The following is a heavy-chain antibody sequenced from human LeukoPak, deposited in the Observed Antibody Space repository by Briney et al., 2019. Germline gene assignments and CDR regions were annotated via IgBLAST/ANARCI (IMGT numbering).Heavy chain of an antibody. D-gene: IGHD2-2*01. CDR2: IKQDGSEK. Sequence: PGGSLRLSCAASGFTFSSFWMSWVRQAPEKGLEWVANIKQDGSEKYYADSVKGRFTISRDNAKNSLYLQMNSLRAEDTAMYYCARGGVYQDYWGQGTLVTVSS. CDR3: ARGGVYQDY. J-gene: IGHJ4*02. CDR1: GFTFSSFW. V-gene: IGHV3-7*01.